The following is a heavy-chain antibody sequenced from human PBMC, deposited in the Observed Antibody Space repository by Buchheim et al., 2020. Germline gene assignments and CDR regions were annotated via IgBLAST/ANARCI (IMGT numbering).Heavy chain of an antibody. CDR1: GFTFASYA. CDR3: AKHSSSHYFYYYMDV. D-gene: IGHD6-13*01. CDR2: ITASGAGT. Sequence: EVQLLESGGKLVQPGGSLRLSCSASGFTFASYAMSWVRQVPGKGLEWVSRITASGAGTHNADSVKGRFTISRDNFKKTVYLQMNSLTGEDTAIYYCAKHSSSHYFYYYMDVWGTGTT. J-gene: IGHJ6*03. V-gene: IGHV3-23*01.